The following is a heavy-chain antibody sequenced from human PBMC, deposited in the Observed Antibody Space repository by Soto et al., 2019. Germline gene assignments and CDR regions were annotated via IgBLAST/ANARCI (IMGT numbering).Heavy chain of an antibody. V-gene: IGHV3-30*18. J-gene: IGHJ5*02. CDR3: AKGDWFDP. CDR2: ISYDGSNK. Sequence: QVQLVESGGGVVQPGRSLRLSCAASGFTFSNYGIHWVRQAPGKGLEWVAVISYDGSNKYYADSVKGRFTISRDNSKNTPYLQMNSLRPEDTAVYYCAKGDWFDPWGQGTLVTVSS. CDR1: GFTFSNYG. D-gene: IGHD1-26*01.